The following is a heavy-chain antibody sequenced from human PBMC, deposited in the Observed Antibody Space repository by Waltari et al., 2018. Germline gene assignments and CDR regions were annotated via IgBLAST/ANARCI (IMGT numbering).Heavy chain of an antibody. V-gene: IGHV4-39*02. Sequence: QLQLQESGPGLVKPSETLSLTCTVSGGSISSSSYYWGWIRQPPGKGLEWIGSIYYSGSTYYNPSLKSRVTISVDTSKNQFSLKLSSVTAADTAVYYCARDQHIVVVIAIREYYYGMDVWGQGTTVTVSS. CDR1: GGSISSSSYY. D-gene: IGHD2-21*01. CDR3: ARDQHIVVVIAIREYYYGMDV. CDR2: IYYSGST. J-gene: IGHJ6*02.